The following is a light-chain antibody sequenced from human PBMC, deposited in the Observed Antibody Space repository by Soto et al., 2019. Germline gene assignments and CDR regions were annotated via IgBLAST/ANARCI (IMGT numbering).Light chain of an antibody. J-gene: IGLJ1*01. CDR1: SSDVGGYNY. CDR3: SSYTSSNTLDV. V-gene: IGLV2-14*01. CDR2: EVS. Sequence: QSVLTQPAPVSGSPGQSITISCTGTSSDVGGYNYVSWYQQHPGKAPKLMIYEVSNRPSGVSNRFSGSKSGNTASLTISGLQAEDEADYYCSSYTSSNTLDVFGTGTKVTVL.